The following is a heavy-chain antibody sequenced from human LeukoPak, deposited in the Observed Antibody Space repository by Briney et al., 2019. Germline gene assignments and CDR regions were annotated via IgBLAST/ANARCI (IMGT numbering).Heavy chain of an antibody. D-gene: IGHD5/OR15-5a*01. CDR3: ARKSLRQIYFDY. J-gene: IGHJ4*02. Sequence: PSETLSLTCTVSGGSISSYYWNWIRQPAGKGLEWIGRLHSSGSTNYSPSLKSRVTLSLDTSKNQFSLNLSSVTAADTAVYYCARKSLRQIYFDYWGQGILVTVSS. CDR2: LHSSGST. V-gene: IGHV4-4*07. CDR1: GGSISSYY.